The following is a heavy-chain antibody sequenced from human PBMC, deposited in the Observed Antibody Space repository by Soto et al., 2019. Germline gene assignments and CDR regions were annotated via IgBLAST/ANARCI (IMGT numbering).Heavy chain of an antibody. Sequence: VQLVQAGAAVRKPGSSVKVSCQASGCTFTKYAITEVRQAPRQGLEWMGGIVPLPGTTNYAQKFRGRVTIRSYESTSTAYLEVSSLRSEDTAVYYCASGFGGLVGSSGWPDSAFAVWGQGTMVIASS. CDR1: GCTFTKYA. V-gene: IGHV1-69*01. D-gene: IGHD6-19*01. CDR3: ASGFGGLVGSSGWPDSAFAV. J-gene: IGHJ3*01. CDR2: IVPLPGTT.